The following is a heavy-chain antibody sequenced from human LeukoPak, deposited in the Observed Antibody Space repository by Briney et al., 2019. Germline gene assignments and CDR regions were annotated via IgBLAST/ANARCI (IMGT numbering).Heavy chain of an antibody. D-gene: IGHD3-10*01. Sequence: ASVKVSCKASGYTFTSYDINWVRQATGQGLEWTGWMNPNSGNTGYAQKFQGRVTMTRNTSISTAYMELSSLRSEDTAVYYCTRETSTHMVREPVDWGQGTLVTVSS. V-gene: IGHV1-8*01. J-gene: IGHJ4*02. CDR3: TRETSTHMVREPVD. CDR2: MNPNSGNT. CDR1: GYTFTSYD.